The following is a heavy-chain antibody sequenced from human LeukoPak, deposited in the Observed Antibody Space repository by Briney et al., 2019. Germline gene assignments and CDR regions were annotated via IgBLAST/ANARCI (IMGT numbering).Heavy chain of an antibody. CDR2: VSGSGAI. CDR1: GGSIHSY. D-gene: IGHD3-10*01. V-gene: IGHV4-4*07. Sequence: SETLSLTCTVAGGSIHSYWSWIRQPAGKGLEWIGRVSGSGAITYNPARQSRLTISIDTSKNHSSLKLMSVTAADTAVYYCARASGTTGEVKFDPWGQGTLVTVSS. CDR3: ARASGTTGEVKFDP. J-gene: IGHJ5*02.